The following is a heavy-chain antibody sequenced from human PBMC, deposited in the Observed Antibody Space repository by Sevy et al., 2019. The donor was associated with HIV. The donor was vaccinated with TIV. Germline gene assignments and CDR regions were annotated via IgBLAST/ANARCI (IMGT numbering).Heavy chain of an antibody. Sequence: GGSLRLSCAASGFTFSVYWMSWVRQAPGKGLEWVATMKEDGSDKDYVDSVKGRFTISRDNANNSLYLQMNSLRAEDTAVYYCVGEGVGGYSYSLDCWGQGTLVTVSS. J-gene: IGHJ4*02. V-gene: IGHV3-7*01. CDR1: GFTFSVYW. CDR2: MKEDGSDK. CDR3: VGEGVGGYSYSLDC. D-gene: IGHD5-18*01.